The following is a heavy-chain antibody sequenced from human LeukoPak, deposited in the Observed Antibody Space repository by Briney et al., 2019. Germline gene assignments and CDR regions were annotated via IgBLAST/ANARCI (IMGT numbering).Heavy chain of an antibody. CDR1: GFTFSSYS. V-gene: IGHV3-21*01. D-gene: IGHD6-6*01. J-gene: IGHJ6*02. CDR2: ISSSSSYI. Sequence: PGGSLGLSCAASGFTFSSYSMNWVRQAPGKGLEWVSSISSSSSYIYYADSVKGRFTISRDNAKNSLYLQMNSLRAEDTAVYYCASLAARRPYYYGMDVWGQGTTVTVSS. CDR3: ASLAARRPYYYGMDV.